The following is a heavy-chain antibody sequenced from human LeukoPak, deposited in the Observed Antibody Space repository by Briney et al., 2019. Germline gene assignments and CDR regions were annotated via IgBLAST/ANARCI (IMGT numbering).Heavy chain of an antibody. CDR2: ISAYNGNT. CDR3: ARQVDTSMALPYY. Sequence: ASVKVSCKASGYTFTSYGISWVRQAPGQGLEWMGWISAYNGNTNSAQKVQGRVTLTTDTSTNTAYMELRSLRSDDTAVYYCARQVDTSMALPYYWGQGTLVTVSS. D-gene: IGHD5-18*01. V-gene: IGHV1-18*01. CDR1: GYTFTSYG. J-gene: IGHJ4*02.